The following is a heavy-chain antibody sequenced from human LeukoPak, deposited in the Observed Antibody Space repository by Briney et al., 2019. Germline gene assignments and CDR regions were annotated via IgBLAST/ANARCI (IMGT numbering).Heavy chain of an antibody. D-gene: IGHD3-16*02. CDR3: ARERSYRWFDP. J-gene: IGHJ5*02. CDR1: GYTFTSYA. V-gene: IGHV1-3*01. Sequence: GASVKVSCKASGYTFTSYAMHWVRQAPGQRLEWMGWINAGNGNTKYSQKFQGRVTITRDTSASTAYMELSSLRSEDTAVYHCARERSYRWFDPWGQGTLVTVSS. CDR2: INAGNGNT.